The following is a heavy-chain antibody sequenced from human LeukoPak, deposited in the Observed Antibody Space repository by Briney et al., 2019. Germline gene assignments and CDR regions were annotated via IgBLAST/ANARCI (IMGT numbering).Heavy chain of an antibody. CDR1: GYTFTGYY. CDR2: INPNSGGT. D-gene: IGHD3-10*01. J-gene: IGHJ3*02. CDR3: ARSRGVIRTDAFDI. V-gene: IGHV1-2*02. Sequence: ASVKVSCKASGYTFTGYYMHWVRQAPGQGLEWMGWINPNSGGTNYAQKFQGRVTMTRDTSISTAYMELSRLRSDDTAVYYCARSRGVIRTDAFDIWAKGQWSPSLQ.